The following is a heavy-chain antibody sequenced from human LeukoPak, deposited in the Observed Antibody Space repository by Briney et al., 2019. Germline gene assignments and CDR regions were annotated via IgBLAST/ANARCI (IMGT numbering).Heavy chain of an antibody. CDR2: ISSSGGTT. Sequence: PGGSLRLSCAASGFTFSNYPINWVRQAPGKGLEWVSYISSSGGTTYYADSLKGRFTVSRDNSKNSMSLQMNSLRAEDTAVYYCASVHTSGIHTYSYMDAWGNGNTVTVSS. D-gene: IGHD2-21*01. J-gene: IGHJ6*03. V-gene: IGHV3-48*04. CDR1: GFTFSNYP. CDR3: ASVHTSGIHTYSYMDA.